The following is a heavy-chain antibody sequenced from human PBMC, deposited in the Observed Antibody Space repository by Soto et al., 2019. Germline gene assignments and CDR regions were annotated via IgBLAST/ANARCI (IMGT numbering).Heavy chain of an antibody. CDR1: GGSISSYY. V-gene: IGHV4-59*01. CDR2: LYYSGST. J-gene: IGHJ6*02. CDR3: AKVSSGYYSAMDV. Sequence: QVQLQESGPGLVKPSETLSLTCTVSGGSISSYYWSWIRQSPGKGLEWIGYLYYSGSTNFNPSLKSRVTISMDTSKNQFSLSLSSVTAADTAIYYCAKVSSGYYSAMDVWGQGTTVTVSS.